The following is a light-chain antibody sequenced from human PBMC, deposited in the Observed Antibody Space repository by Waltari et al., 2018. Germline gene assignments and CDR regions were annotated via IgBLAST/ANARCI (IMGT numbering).Light chain of an antibody. J-gene: IGLJ2*01. CDR1: STNMGNKY. CDR3: GTWDSSLSATV. Sequence: QSVLTQPTSVYAAPGQKVTISCSGSSTNMGNKYVSWYQQLPGTAPKLLIYNNNKRPSGIPDRFSGSQSGTSATLGITGLQTGDEADYYCGTWDSSLSATVFGGGTKLTVL. V-gene: IGLV1-51*01. CDR2: NNN.